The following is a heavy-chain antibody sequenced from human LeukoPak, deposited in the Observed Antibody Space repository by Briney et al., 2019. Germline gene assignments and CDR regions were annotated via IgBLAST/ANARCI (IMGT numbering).Heavy chain of an antibody. J-gene: IGHJ4*02. D-gene: IGHD3-22*01. Sequence: GASVKVSCKASGYTFTSYAMNWVRQAPGQGLEWMGWISAYNGNTNYAQKLQGRVTMTTDTSTSTAYMELRSLRSDDTAVYYCARDWIEKGYYDSSGYYPSTDYWGQGTLVTVSS. CDR3: ARDWIEKGYYDSSGYYPSTDY. CDR1: GYTFTSYA. CDR2: ISAYNGNT. V-gene: IGHV1-18*01.